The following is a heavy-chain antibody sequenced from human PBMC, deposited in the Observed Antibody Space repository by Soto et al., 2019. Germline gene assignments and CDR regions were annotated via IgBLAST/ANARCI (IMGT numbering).Heavy chain of an antibody. V-gene: IGHV3-21*01. CDR1: GFTFSSYS. CDR3: ARSSIAAGYGMDV. J-gene: IGHJ6*02. Sequence: GSLRLSCAASGFTFSSYSMNWVRQAPGKGLEWVSSISSSSSYIYYADSVKGRFTISRDNAKNSPYLQMNSLRAEDTAVYYCARSSIAAGYGMDVWGQGTTVTVSS. CDR2: ISSSSSYI. D-gene: IGHD6-6*01.